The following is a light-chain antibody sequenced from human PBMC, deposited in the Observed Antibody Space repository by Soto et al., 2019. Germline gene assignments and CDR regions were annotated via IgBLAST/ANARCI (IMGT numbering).Light chain of an antibody. Sequence: ENVLTQSPGTLSLSPGARATLSGMASRNVNTNYFAWYQQKPGQAPRLLIYGTSTRATGIPARFSGSGSGTEFTLTISSLQSEDFAVYYCQQYNNWPTGTFGQGTKVDIK. J-gene: IGKJ1*01. CDR2: GTS. CDR1: RNVNTN. CDR3: QQYNNWPTGT. V-gene: IGKV3-15*01.